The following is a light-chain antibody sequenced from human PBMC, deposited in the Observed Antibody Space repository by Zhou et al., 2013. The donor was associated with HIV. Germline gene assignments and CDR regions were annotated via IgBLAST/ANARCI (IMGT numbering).Light chain of an antibody. CDR3: LEYSTYLWT. Sequence: DIQMTQSPSSLSASVGDGVTITCRASQGISNSLAWYQQKPGKAPKVLIYKASTLESGVPSRFSGSQSGTEFALTITGLQPDDFATYYCLEYSTYLWTFGQGTRGGH. V-gene: IGKV1-5*03. CDR1: QGISNS. CDR2: KAS. J-gene: IGKJ1*01.